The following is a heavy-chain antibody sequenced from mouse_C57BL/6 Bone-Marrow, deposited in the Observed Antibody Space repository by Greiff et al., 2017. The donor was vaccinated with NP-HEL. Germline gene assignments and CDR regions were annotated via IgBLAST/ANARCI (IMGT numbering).Heavy chain of an antibody. CDR3: ARFPLYSPYYAMDY. J-gene: IGHJ4*01. CDR2: INPNNGGD. CDR1: GYTFTDYY. V-gene: IGHV1-26*01. Sequence: EVQLQQSGPELVQPGASVKISCKASGYTFTDYYMNWVKQSHGKSLEWMGVINPNNGGDSYNQKFKGKATMTVDKSSSTPYMELRSLTSEDSAVYYCARFPLYSPYYAMDYWGQGTSLTVPS. D-gene: IGHD2-12*01.